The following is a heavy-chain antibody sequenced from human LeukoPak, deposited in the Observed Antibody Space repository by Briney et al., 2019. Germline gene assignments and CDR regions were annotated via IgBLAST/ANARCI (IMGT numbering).Heavy chain of an antibody. D-gene: IGHD3-9*01. CDR3: ARVTYVDDLLYQYFDY. CDR1: SYSISSGSY. J-gene: IGHJ4*02. CDR2: IFHSGNS. V-gene: IGHV4-38-2*01. Sequence: PSETLSLTCAVSSYSISSGSYWGWIRQSPGQGLEWVGSIFHSGNSYYNPSLKSRLTMSVDTSKNQFSLKLTSVTAADTALYYCARVTYVDDLLYQYFDYWDQGILVTVSS.